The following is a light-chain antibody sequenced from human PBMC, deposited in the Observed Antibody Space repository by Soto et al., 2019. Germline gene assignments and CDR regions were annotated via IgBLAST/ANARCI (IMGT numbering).Light chain of an antibody. CDR1: QSVSSTY. CDR3: QQYGRSPPNT. J-gene: IGKJ4*01. Sequence: EIVLTQSPGTLSLSPGERATLSCRASQSVSSTYLAWYQQKPGQAPRLLIYGASSRATGIPDRFSGSGSGKDFTLTISRLEPEDFAVYYCQQYGRSPPNTFGGGTKVEIK. V-gene: IGKV3-20*01. CDR2: GAS.